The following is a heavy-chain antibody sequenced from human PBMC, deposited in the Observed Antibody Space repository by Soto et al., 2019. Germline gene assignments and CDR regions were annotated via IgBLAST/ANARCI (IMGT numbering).Heavy chain of an antibody. D-gene: IGHD6-19*01. J-gene: IGHJ4*02. V-gene: IGHV1-46*01. CDR1: GFTFTSYC. Sequence: QVQLVQSGAEVKKPGASVKVSCKTSGFTFTSYCMHWVRQAPGQGLEWMGIINPSGGGTSYAQKFQGRVTMTRDTSASTADMEMSSLRYEDTAMYYCATYYCAREGSSGWPFDYWGQGTLVTVSS. CDR3: ATYYCAREGSSGWPFDY. CDR2: INPSGGGT.